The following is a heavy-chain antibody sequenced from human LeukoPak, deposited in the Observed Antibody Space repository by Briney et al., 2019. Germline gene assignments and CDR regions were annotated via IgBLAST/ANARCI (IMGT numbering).Heavy chain of an antibody. Sequence: PGGSLRLSCAASGFTFSNYGMSWVRQAPGKGLEWVAAISGSGGSTYYADSLKGRFTISRDNSKNTLYLQMNSLRAEDTAVYYCAKVTYGSGTYGAFDYWGQGTLVTVSS. V-gene: IGHV3-23*01. D-gene: IGHD3-10*01. CDR2: ISGSGGST. CDR1: GFTFSNYG. CDR3: AKVTYGSGTYGAFDY. J-gene: IGHJ4*02.